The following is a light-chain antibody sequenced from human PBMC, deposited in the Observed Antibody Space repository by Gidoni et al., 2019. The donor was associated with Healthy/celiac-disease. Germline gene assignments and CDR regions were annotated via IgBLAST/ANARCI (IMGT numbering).Light chain of an antibody. CDR3: QVWDSSLDHVV. CDR1: NIGSKS. V-gene: IGLV3-21*04. Sequence: SYWLNQQPSVSEAPGKTARITCGGNNIGSKSVHWYQQKPGQAPVLVIYYDIYRPSGIPERFSGSNSGNSATLTISRVEAGDEADYYCQVWDSSLDHVVFGGGTKLTVL. CDR2: YDI. J-gene: IGLJ2*01.